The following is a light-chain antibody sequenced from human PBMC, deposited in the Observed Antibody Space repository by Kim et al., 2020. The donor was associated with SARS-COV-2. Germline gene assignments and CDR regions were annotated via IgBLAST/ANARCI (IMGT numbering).Light chain of an antibody. V-gene: IGKV1-16*01. CDR2: NSS. CDR1: EYVQNC. CDR3: QQYHTHST. Sequence: PLSVETTLSITIRPSEYVQNCLACFQQKPGQVPKPLRYNSSQLQSGFPPSFRGMGSGTDFTLTITSLQPTNFATYYCQQYHTHSTFVQGTKVDIK. J-gene: IGKJ1*01.